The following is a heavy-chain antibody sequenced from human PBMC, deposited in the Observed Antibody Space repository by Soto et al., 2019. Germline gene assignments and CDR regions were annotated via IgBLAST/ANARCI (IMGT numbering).Heavy chain of an antibody. V-gene: IGHV5-51*01. CDR2: VYPGASDT. CDR3: ARTRRRGGSDAFDI. Sequence: GESLKISYECAECTFSTYWIAWVRQLAGKGLEWVGVVYPGASDTRYSPSFQRQVTISADKSTSTVYLQWNTLKTSDTAIYYCARTRRRGGSDAFDIWGQGTLVTVSS. J-gene: IGHJ3*02. CDR1: ECTFSTYW.